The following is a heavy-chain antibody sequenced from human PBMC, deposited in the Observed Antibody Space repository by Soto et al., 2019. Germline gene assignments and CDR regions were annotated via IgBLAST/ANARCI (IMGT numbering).Heavy chain of an antibody. D-gene: IGHD3-10*01. J-gene: IGHJ3*02. CDR2: ISYNEYT. V-gene: IGHV4-39*01. Sequence: QLQLQESGPGLVKPSETLSLTLTCSVSGGSISLSNSYWGWIRQPPGEGLEWIGSISYNEYTYYNASLRSRVTISVDTSKNQFYLKLTSVTAADTAVYYCASLRGDGKLGAFDIWGQGTLVTVS. CDR3: ASLRGDGKLGAFDI. CDR1: GGSISLSNSY.